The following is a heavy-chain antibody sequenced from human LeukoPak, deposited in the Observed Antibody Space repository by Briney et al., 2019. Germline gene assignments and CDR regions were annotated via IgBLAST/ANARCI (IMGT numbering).Heavy chain of an antibody. J-gene: IGHJ3*02. Sequence: PGGSLRLSCAASGFTFSSYEMNWVRQAPGKGPEWVSYISSSGSTIYYADSVKGRFTISRDNAKNSLYLQMNSLRAEDTAVYYCARDRGPTDRGAFDIWGQGTMVTVSS. CDR3: ARDRGPTDRGAFDI. CDR2: ISSSGSTI. D-gene: IGHD2-21*02. V-gene: IGHV3-48*03. CDR1: GFTFSSYE.